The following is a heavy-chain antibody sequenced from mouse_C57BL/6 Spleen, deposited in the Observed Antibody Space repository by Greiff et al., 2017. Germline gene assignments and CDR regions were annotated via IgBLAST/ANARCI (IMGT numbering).Heavy chain of an antibody. CDR2: LYWDDDN. J-gene: IGHJ4*01. D-gene: IGHD4-1*01. CDR1: GFSLSTSGMG. V-gene: IGHV8-12*01. Sequence: QVTLQESGPGILQSSQTLSLTCSFSGFSLSTSGMGVSWIRQPSGKGLEWLAHLYWDDDNRYHPSLKRPTTISKDTSRNQVFRKSTSVDTADTATYYCARRNWDEGDAMDYWGQGTSVTVSS. CDR3: ARRNWDEGDAMDY.